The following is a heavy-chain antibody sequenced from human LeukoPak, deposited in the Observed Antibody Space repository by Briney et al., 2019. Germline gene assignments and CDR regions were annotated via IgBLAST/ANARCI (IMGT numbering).Heavy chain of an antibody. CDR1: GFTCSSYA. Sequence: PGGSLRLSCAASGFTCSSYAMSWIRQAPGKGLEWVSAISGSGGSTYYADSVKGRFTISRDNSKNTLYLQMNSLRAEDTAVYYCAKVAGEQWLVWELDYWGQGTLVTVSS. CDR2: ISGSGGST. V-gene: IGHV3-23*01. CDR3: AKVAGEQWLVWELDY. J-gene: IGHJ4*02. D-gene: IGHD6-19*01.